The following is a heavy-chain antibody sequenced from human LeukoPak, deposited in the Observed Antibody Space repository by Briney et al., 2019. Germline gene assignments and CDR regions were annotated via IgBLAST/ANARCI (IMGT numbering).Heavy chain of an antibody. CDR2: IYYSGST. D-gene: IGHD5-18*01. Sequence: PSETLSLTCTVSGGSISSYYWSWIRQPPGKGLEWIGYIYYSGSTNYNPSLKSRVTVSVDTSKNQFSLKLSSVTAADTAVYYCARTTEGGYTYDYFYYYYMDVWGKGTTVTISS. CDR1: GGSISSYY. J-gene: IGHJ6*03. V-gene: IGHV4-59*01. CDR3: ARTTEGGYTYDYFYYYYMDV.